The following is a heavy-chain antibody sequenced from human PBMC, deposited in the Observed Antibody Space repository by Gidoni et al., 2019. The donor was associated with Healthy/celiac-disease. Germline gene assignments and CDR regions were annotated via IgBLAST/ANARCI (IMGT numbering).Heavy chain of an antibody. Sequence: QVTLKESGPVLVKPTETLTLTCPVSGFSLSNARMGVSWIRQPPGKALEWLAHIFSNDEKSYSTSLKSRLTISKDTSKSQVVLTMTNMDPVDTATYYCARLPELGPYYYYGMDVWGQGTTVTVSS. CDR2: IFSNDEK. CDR3: ARLPELGPYYYYGMDV. CDR1: GFSLSNARMG. D-gene: IGHD7-27*01. V-gene: IGHV2-26*01. J-gene: IGHJ6*02.